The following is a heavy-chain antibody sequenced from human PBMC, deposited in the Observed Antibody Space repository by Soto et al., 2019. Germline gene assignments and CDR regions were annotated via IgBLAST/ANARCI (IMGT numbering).Heavy chain of an antibody. D-gene: IGHD2-2*01. Sequence: GASVKVSCKTSGYTSTDYDINWVRQATGQGLEWMGWMNPNSGNTGYAQKFQGRVSMTRNTATSTAYMELSSLRSDDTAIYYCARDSSTTNPVWGQGTMVTVSS. CDR1: GYTSTDYD. J-gene: IGHJ3*01. V-gene: IGHV1-8*01. CDR3: ARDSSTTNPV. CDR2: MNPNSGNT.